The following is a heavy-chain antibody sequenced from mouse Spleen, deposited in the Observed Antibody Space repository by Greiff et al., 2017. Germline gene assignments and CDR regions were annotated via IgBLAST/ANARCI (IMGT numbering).Heavy chain of an antibody. D-gene: IGHD1-1*01. V-gene: IGHV5-12-1*01. CDR1: GFTFSSYY. Sequence: EVQLVESGGGLVKLGGSLKLSCAASGFTFSSYYMSWVRQTPEKRLEWVATISSGGGSTYYPDSVKGRFTISRDNAKNTLYLQMSSLNSEDTAVYYCARDHYGSSYGYWGQGTTLTVSS. CDR3: ARDHYGSSYGY. CDR2: ISSGGGST. J-gene: IGHJ2*01.